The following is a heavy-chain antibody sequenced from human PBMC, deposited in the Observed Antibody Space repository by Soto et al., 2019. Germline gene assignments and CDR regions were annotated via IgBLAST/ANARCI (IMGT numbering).Heavy chain of an antibody. D-gene: IGHD2-15*01. CDR2: ISGSGGST. J-gene: IGHJ6*02. CDR3: AKDRISDV. Sequence: LRLSCAASGFTFSSYAMSWVRQAPGKGLEWVSAISGSGGSTYYADSVKGRFPISGDTSQNTLYLQMNSLSAEDTAVYYCAKDRISDVWGQGTMVTVSS. CDR1: GFTFSSYA. V-gene: IGHV3-23*01.